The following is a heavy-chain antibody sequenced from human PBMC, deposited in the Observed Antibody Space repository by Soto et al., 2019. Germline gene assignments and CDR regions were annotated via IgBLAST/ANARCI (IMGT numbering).Heavy chain of an antibody. V-gene: IGHV3-66*01. Sequence: EVQLVESGGGLVQPGGSLRLSCAASGFTVGSNYMNWVRQAPGKGLEWVSVIYSGGSTYYADSVKGRFTISRDNSKNTLYLQMNSLRAEDTAVYYCARSWAVAGPYDYWGQGTLVTVSS. J-gene: IGHJ4*02. CDR2: IYSGGST. D-gene: IGHD6-19*01. CDR3: ARSWAVAGPYDY. CDR1: GFTVGSNY.